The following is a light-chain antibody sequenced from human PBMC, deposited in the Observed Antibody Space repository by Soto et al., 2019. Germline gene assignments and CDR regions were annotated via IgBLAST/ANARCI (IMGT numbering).Light chain of an antibody. CDR1: QSVSNY. J-gene: IGKJ1*01. V-gene: IGKV3-11*01. CDR3: QQRSNWPPTWT. Sequence: EIVLTQSPATLSLSPGERATLSCRASQSVSNYLAWYQQKLGQAPRLLIYDASNRATGIPARFSGSGSGTDFTLTISSLEPEDFAVYYCQQRSNWPPTWTFGQGTKVEIK. CDR2: DAS.